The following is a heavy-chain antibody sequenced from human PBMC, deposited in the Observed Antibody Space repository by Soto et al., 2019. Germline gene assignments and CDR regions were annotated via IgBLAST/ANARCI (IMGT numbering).Heavy chain of an antibody. D-gene: IGHD6-19*01. V-gene: IGHV4-34*01. CDR2: TNHSGST. J-gene: IGHJ3*02. CDR3: ARGREQWLVDAFDT. CDR1: GGSFSGYY. Sequence: TLSLTCAVYGGSFSGYYWNWIRQPPGKGLEWIGDTNHSGSTNYNPSLKSRVTISVDTSKNQFSLKLSSVTAADTAVYYCARGREQWLVDAFDTWGQGTMVTVSS.